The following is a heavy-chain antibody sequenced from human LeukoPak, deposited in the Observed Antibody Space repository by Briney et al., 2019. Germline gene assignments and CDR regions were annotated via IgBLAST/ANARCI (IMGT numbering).Heavy chain of an antibody. J-gene: IGHJ4*02. Sequence: SGPTLVKPTQTLTLTCTFSGFSLSTSGVGVGWIRQPPGKALEWLALIYWDDDKRYSPSLKSRLTITKDTSKNQVVLTMTNMDPVDTATYYCARIDLIGYCSSTSCSDVGSFDYWGQGTLVTVSS. CDR1: GFSLSTSGVG. CDR3: ARIDLIGYCSSTSCSDVGSFDY. CDR2: IYWDDDK. D-gene: IGHD2-2*01. V-gene: IGHV2-5*02.